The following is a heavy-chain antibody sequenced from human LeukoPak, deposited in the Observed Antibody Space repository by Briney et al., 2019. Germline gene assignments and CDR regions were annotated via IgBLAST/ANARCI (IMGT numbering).Heavy chain of an antibody. Sequence: GGSLRLSCAASGFTVSSNYMSWVRQAPGKGLEWVSVIYSGGSTYYADSVKGRFTISRDNSKNTLYLQMNSLRAEDTAVYYCARANYYDSSGDAFDIWGQGTMVTVSS. D-gene: IGHD3-22*01. CDR2: IYSGGST. CDR3: ARANYYDSSGDAFDI. V-gene: IGHV3-53*01. J-gene: IGHJ3*02. CDR1: GFTVSSNY.